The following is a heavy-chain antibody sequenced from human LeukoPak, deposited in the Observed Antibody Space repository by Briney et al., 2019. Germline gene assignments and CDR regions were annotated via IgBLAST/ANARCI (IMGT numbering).Heavy chain of an antibody. J-gene: IGHJ4*02. V-gene: IGHV3-21*01. CDR1: GFTFNTFN. D-gene: IGHD3-9*01. Sequence: GGSLRLSCAASGFTFNTFNMNWVRKAPGKGLEWVSSIPSGGDYIHYADSVKGRFTTSRGNAKNSLSLQLNSLRVEDTAVYYCARGHYDVLAASYKWTPDYWGQGTLVTVSS. CDR3: ARGHYDVLAASYKWTPDY. CDR2: IPSGGDYI.